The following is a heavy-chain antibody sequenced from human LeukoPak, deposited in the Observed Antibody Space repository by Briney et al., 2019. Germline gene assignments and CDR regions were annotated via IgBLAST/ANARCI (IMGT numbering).Heavy chain of an antibody. CDR3: ARGHGSGTYYNVWVDP. V-gene: IGHV1-8*03. D-gene: IGHD3-10*01. Sequence: ASVKVSCKASAYTFSNYDIHWVRQATGQGLEWMGWIYPNSGNTGYAQKFQGRVTITWDTSITTAYMELSSLRSEDTAVYYCARGHGSGTYYNVWVDPWGQGTLVTVSS. CDR2: IYPNSGNT. CDR1: AYTFSNYD. J-gene: IGHJ5*02.